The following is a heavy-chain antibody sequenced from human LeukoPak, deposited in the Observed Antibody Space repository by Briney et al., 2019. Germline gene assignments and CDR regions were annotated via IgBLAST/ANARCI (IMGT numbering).Heavy chain of an antibody. CDR2: IYYSGST. Sequence: SETLSLTCTVSGGSISSYYWSWIRQPPGKGLEWIGYIYYSGSTNYNPSLKSRVTISVDTSKNQFSLKLSSVTAADTAVYYCARPKAYPSYGMDVWGQGTTVTVSS. D-gene: IGHD2-2*01. CDR1: GGSISSYY. CDR3: ARPKAYPSYGMDV. V-gene: IGHV4-59*01. J-gene: IGHJ6*02.